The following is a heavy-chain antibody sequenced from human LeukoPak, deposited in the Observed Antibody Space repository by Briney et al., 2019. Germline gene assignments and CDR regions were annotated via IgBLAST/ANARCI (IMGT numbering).Heavy chain of an antibody. D-gene: IGHD3-10*01. Sequence: SETLSLTCTVSGGSISSYYWSRIRQPPGKGLEWIGEINHSGSTNYNPSLKSRVTISVDTSKNQFSLKLSSVTAADTAVYYCARRLRYYGSGSFGIWGQGTMVTVSS. J-gene: IGHJ3*02. CDR3: ARRLRYYGSGSFGI. CDR1: GGSISSYY. CDR2: INHSGST. V-gene: IGHV4-34*01.